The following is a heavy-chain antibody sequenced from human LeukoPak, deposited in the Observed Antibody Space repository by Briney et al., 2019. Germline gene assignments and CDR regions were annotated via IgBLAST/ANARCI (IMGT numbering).Heavy chain of an antibody. D-gene: IGHD2-8*02. CDR1: GGSFSGYY. V-gene: IGHV4-34*01. J-gene: IGHJ4*02. CDR3: AGFNTVDY. Sequence: SETLSLTCAVYGGSFSGYYWSWIRQPPGKGLEWLGEINHSGSTNYNPSLQSRVTISVDTSKNQFSLKLSSVTAADTAVYYCAGFNTVDYWGQGTLVTVSA. CDR2: INHSGST.